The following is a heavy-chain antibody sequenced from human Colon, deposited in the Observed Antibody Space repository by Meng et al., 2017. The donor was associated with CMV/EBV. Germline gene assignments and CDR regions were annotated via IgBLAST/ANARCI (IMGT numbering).Heavy chain of an antibody. D-gene: IGHD6-6*01. V-gene: IGHV3-23*01. CDR2: ISGNGINT. CDR3: AKTIAPGNLARPFDP. CDR1: GFDFNFYA. J-gene: IGHJ5*02. Sequence: GESLKISCAASGFDFNFYAMTWVRQAPGKGLEWVSLISGNGINTYYADSVKGRFTISRDNSKNTVYLQMNSLRAEDTAVYFCAKTIAPGNLARPFDPWGQGTLVTVSS.